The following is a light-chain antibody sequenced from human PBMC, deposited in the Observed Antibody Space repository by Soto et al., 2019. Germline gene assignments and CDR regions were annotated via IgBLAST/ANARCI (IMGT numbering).Light chain of an antibody. Sequence: QSVLTQPPSVSGAPGQRVTIPCTGSSSNIGAGYDVHWYQQLPGTAPKLLIYDNSNRPSGVPDRFSGSKSGTSESLAITGLQAEDEADYYCQSYDSSLSGYVFGTGTKLTVL. J-gene: IGLJ1*01. V-gene: IGLV1-40*01. CDR2: DNS. CDR3: QSYDSSLSGYV. CDR1: SSNIGAGYD.